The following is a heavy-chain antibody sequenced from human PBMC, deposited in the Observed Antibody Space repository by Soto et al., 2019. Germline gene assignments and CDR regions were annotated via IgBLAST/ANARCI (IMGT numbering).Heavy chain of an antibody. V-gene: IGHV1-69*01. J-gene: IGHJ4*02. D-gene: IGHD1-26*01. CDR1: VGTFRSYS. Sequence: QVQLVQSGAEVKKPGSSVKVSCKASVGTFRSYSINWVRQAPGQGLEWMGEIIPIFGTANYAQKFQGRVTMTADESTSTAYMELSSLRSEDTAVYYCARDGGRHSGGIDYWGQGTLVTVSS. CDR2: IIPIFGTA. CDR3: ARDGGRHSGGIDY.